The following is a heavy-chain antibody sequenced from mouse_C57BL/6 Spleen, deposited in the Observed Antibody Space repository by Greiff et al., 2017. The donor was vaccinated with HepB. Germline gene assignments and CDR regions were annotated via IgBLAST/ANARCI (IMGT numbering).Heavy chain of an antibody. CDR3: ARPGLGRDYFDY. Sequence: VQLQQSGAELVKPGASVKLSCKASGYTFTSYWMQWVKQRPGQGLEWIGEIDPSDSYTNYNQKFKGKATLTVDTSSSTAYMQLSSLTSEDSAVYYCARPGLGRDYFDYWGQGTTLTVSS. V-gene: IGHV1-50*01. CDR2: IDPSDSYT. D-gene: IGHD4-1*01. J-gene: IGHJ2*01. CDR1: GYTFTSYW.